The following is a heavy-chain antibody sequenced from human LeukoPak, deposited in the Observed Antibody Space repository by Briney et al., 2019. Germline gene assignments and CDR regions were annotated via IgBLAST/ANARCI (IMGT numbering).Heavy chain of an antibody. CDR1: GFSLSTSGVG. CDR3: ASSRDGYNQDEAFDY. Sequence: SGPTLVKPAQTLTLTCTFSGFSLSTSGVGVGWIRQPPGKGLEWIGYIYYSGSTNYNPSLKSRVTISVDTSKNQFSLKLSSVTAADTAVYYCASSRDGYNQDEAFDYWGQGTLVTVSS. CDR2: IYYSGST. V-gene: IGHV4-61*05. D-gene: IGHD5-24*01. J-gene: IGHJ4*02.